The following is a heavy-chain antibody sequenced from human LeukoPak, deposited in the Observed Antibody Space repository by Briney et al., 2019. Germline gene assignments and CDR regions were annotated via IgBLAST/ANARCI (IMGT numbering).Heavy chain of an antibody. J-gene: IGHJ5*02. D-gene: IGHD3-10*01. Sequence: PGGSLRLSCAASGFTFSDYSMNWVRQAPGKGLEWISYISNSGDIIYYADSVKGRFTISRGNAKNSLYLQMNSLRVGDTAVYYCVRDYGPGGFGPWGQGALVTVSS. V-gene: IGHV3-48*01. CDR1: GFTFSDYS. CDR3: VRDYGPGGFGP. CDR2: ISNSGDII.